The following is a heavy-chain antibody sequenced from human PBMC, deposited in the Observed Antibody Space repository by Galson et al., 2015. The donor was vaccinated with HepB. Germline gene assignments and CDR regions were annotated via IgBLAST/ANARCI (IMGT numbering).Heavy chain of an antibody. CDR2: INTNTGNP. V-gene: IGHV7-4-1*02. CDR3: ARGAEWGGRFRELSKRLSY. D-gene: IGHD3-10*01. J-gene: IGHJ4*02. Sequence: SVKVSCKASGYTFTSYAMNWVRQAPGQGLEWMGWINTNTGNPTYAQGFTGRFVFSLDTSVSTAYLQISSLKAEDTAVYYCARGAEWGGRFRELSKRLSYWGQGTLVTVSS. CDR1: GYTFTSYA.